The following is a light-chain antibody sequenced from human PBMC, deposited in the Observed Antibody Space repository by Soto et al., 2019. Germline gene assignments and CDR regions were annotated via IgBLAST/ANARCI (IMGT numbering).Light chain of an antibody. Sequence: EIVLTQSPATLSLSPGERATLSCRASKSVSSYLAWYQQKPGRAPRLLIYDASNRATGIPARFSGGGSGTDFTLTISSLEPEDFAVYYCQQRSNWPWTFGQGTKVEIK. CDR1: KSVSSY. CDR3: QQRSNWPWT. V-gene: IGKV3-11*01. CDR2: DAS. J-gene: IGKJ1*01.